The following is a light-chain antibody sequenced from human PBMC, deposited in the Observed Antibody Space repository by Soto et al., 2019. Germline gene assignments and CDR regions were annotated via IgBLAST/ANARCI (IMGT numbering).Light chain of an antibody. CDR3: SRLA. CDR1: QSISTH. Sequence: ELVLTQSPATLSLSPGERATLSCRASQSISTHLAWYQQKAGQAPRLLITDSSKRATGVPARFSGSGSGTDFTLIISSLEHEDFALYYCSRLAFGGGTKVEIK. V-gene: IGKV3-11*01. CDR2: DSS. J-gene: IGKJ4*01.